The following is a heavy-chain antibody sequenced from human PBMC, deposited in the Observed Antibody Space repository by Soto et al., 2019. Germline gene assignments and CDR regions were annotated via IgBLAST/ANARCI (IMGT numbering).Heavy chain of an antibody. Sequence: QLQLQESGSGLVKPSQTLSLTCAVSGGSISSGGYSWSWIRQPPGKGLEWIGYIHHIASTYYNPSLKSRVTLSVDRSKNQISLNLTSVTAADTAVYYCARYSGSYFDHWGQGTLVTVSS. CDR2: IHHIAST. J-gene: IGHJ4*02. CDR3: ARYSGSYFDH. CDR1: GGSISSGGYS. D-gene: IGHD1-26*01. V-gene: IGHV4-30-2*01.